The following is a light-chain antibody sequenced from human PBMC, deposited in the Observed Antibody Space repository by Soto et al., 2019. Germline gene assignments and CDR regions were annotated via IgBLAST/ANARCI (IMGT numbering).Light chain of an antibody. CDR3: QQYKSYPYT. CDR2: DAS. V-gene: IGKV1-5*01. CDR1: QSISSY. J-gene: IGKJ2*01. Sequence: DIQMTQSPSTLSACIGDRVTITCRASQSISSYLAWYHQRPGKAPKLLIYDASLLPSGVPSRFSGSGSGTELTLTISSLQPDDFATYYCQQYKSYPYTFGQGTKLEIK.